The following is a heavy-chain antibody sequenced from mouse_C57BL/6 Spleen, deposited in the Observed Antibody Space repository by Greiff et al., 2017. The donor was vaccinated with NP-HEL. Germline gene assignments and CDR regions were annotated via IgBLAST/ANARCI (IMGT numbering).Heavy chain of an antibody. J-gene: IGHJ1*03. CDR1: GFTFSSYA. Sequence: EVKLMESGEGLVKPGGSLKLSCAASGFTFSSYAMSWVRQTPEKRLEWVAYISSGGDYIYYADTVKGRFTISRDNARNTLYLQMSSLKSEDTAMYYCTRPYGSSFHWYFDVWGTGTTVTVSS. V-gene: IGHV5-9-1*02. CDR2: ISSGGDYI. CDR3: TRPYGSSFHWYFDV. D-gene: IGHD1-1*01.